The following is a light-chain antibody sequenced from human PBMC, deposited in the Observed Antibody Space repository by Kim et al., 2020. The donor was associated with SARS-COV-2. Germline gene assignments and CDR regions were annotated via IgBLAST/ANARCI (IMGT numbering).Light chain of an antibody. CDR3: QQYDNLPGYT. V-gene: IGKV1-33*01. Sequence: DIQMTQSPSSLSASVGDRVTITCQASQDISNYLNWYQQKPGKAPKLLIYDASNLETGVPSRFSGSGSGTDFTFTISSLQPEDIATYYCQQYDNLPGYTFGQGTKLEI. CDR2: DAS. J-gene: IGKJ2*01. CDR1: QDISNY.